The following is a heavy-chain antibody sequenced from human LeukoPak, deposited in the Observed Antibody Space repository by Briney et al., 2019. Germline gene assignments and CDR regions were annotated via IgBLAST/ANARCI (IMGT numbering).Heavy chain of an antibody. CDR2: IYSGGST. CDR3: ARGGSYLSAFDI. J-gene: IGHJ3*02. D-gene: IGHD1-26*01. Sequence: DPGGSLRLSCAASGFTVSSNYMSWVRQAPGKGLEWVSIIYSGGSTFYADSVKGRFTISRDNSKNTLYLQMNSLRAEDTAVYYCARGGSYLSAFDIWGQGTMVTVSS. CDR1: GFTVSSNY. V-gene: IGHV3-53*01.